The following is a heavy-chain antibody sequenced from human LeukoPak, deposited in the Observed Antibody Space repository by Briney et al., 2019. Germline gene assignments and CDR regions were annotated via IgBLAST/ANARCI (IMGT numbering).Heavy chain of an antibody. Sequence: ATVKISCKVSGYTFTDYYMHWVQQAPGKGLEWMGLVDPEDGETIYAEKFQGRVTITADTSTDTAYMELSSLRSEDTAVYYCATGGTKNDAGRVYYYYYMDVWGKGTTATVSS. CDR2: VDPEDGET. V-gene: IGHV1-69-2*01. CDR3: ATGGTKNDAGRVYYYYYMDV. D-gene: IGHD1-14*01. J-gene: IGHJ6*03. CDR1: GYTFTDYY.